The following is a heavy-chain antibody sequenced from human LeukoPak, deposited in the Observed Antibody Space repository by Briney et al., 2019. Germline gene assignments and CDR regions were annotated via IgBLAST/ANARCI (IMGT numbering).Heavy chain of an antibody. J-gene: IGHJ5*02. D-gene: IGHD3-10*01. CDR3: ARDVNYYGSGSYYGWFDP. CDR1: GFTFSSYS. CDR2: ISSSSSYI. V-gene: IGHV3-21*01. Sequence: PGGSLRLSCAASGFTFSSYSMNWVRQAPGKGLEWVSSISSSSSYIYYADSVKGRFTISRDNAKDSLYLQMNSLRAEDTAVYYCARDVNYYGSGSYYGWFDPWGQGTLVTVSS.